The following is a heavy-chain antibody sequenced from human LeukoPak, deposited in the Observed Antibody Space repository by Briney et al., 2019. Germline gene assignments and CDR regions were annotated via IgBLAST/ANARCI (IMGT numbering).Heavy chain of an antibody. CDR1: GGSISGYY. CDR3: ARHYCGGTSCYQFDC. D-gene: IGHD2-2*01. V-gene: IGHV4-59*08. Sequence: PSETLSLTCTVSGGSISGYYWSWIRQPPGKGLEWIGFIYYSGSTNYNPSLKSRVTISVDTSKNQFSLNLSSVTAADTAVYYCARHYCGGTSCYQFDCWGQGTLVTVSS. J-gene: IGHJ4*02. CDR2: IYYSGST.